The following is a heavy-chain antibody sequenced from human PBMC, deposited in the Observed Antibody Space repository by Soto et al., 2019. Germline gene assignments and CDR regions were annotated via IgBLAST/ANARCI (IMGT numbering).Heavy chain of an antibody. Sequence: SETLSLTCTVSGGSISTSYYWGWIRQPPGKGLEWIGSIYYSGSTYYNPSLKSRVTISVDTSKNQFSLKLSSVTAADTAVYYCARHSEWKLQYYFDYWGQGTLVTVSS. CDR2: IYYSGST. CDR1: GGSISTSYY. J-gene: IGHJ4*02. V-gene: IGHV4-39*01. CDR3: ARHSEWKLQYYFDY. D-gene: IGHD1-26*01.